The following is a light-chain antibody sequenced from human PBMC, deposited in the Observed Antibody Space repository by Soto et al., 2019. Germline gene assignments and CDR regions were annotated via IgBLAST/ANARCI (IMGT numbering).Light chain of an antibody. V-gene: IGKV1-5*03. CDR1: QSISIS. CDR2: KAS. J-gene: IGKJ4*01. CDR3: QHSHSDPLT. Sequence: DILMTQSPSTLSASVGDRVNITCRASQSISISLAWYQQKLGKAPKLLVYKASSLESGVLSRFSGSCSGTEFTLTFISLQPDDFATYYCQHSHSDPLTFGGGTKVDIK.